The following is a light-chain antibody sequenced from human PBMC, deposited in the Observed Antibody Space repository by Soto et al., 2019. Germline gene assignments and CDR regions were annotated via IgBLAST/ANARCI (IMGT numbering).Light chain of an antibody. CDR2: DAS. J-gene: IGKJ1*01. CDR3: QQYAST. V-gene: IGKV3D-15*02. CDR1: QSVSGY. Sequence: EIVMIQSPATLSVSPGERATLSCRASQSVSGYLDWKQQKAGQALRPRIYDASTGATGMSTRFGGSGSGTHFTLTINRQEREDSSVYDCQQYASTFGQGTKVDI.